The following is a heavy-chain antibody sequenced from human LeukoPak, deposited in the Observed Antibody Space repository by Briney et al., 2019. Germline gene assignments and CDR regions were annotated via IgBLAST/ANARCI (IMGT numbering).Heavy chain of an antibody. CDR1: GFTFSSYA. V-gene: IGHV3-23*01. CDR3: ARANMVRGVGLFFDRNWFDP. D-gene: IGHD3-10*01. Sequence: GGSLRLSCAASGFTFSSYAMSWVRQAPGKGLEWVSAISGGGDSTFYADSVKGRFTISRDNSNNTLYLQVNSLRAEDTAVYYCARANMVRGVGLFFDRNWFDPWGQGTLITVSS. J-gene: IGHJ5*02. CDR2: ISGGGDST.